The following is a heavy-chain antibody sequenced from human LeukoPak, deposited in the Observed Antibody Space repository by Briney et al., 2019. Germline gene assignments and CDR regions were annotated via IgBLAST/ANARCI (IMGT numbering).Heavy chain of an antibody. Sequence: PGGSLRLSCAASGFTFSNSWLSWVRHAPGKGLERVANIKQDVSEKYYVDSVKGRFTISRDNARNSLYLQMNSLRAEDTAVYYCARFRSGGTFRASLYYYYYYMDVWGKGTTVTVSS. J-gene: IGHJ6*03. V-gene: IGHV3-7*01. CDR3: ARFRSGGTFRASLYYYYYYMDV. CDR2: IKQDVSEK. CDR1: GFTFSNSW. D-gene: IGHD2-15*01.